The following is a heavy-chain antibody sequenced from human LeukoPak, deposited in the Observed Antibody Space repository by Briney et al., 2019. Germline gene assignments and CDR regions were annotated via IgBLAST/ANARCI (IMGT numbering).Heavy chain of an antibody. CDR1: GFTVSSNY. J-gene: IGHJ4*02. CDR2: IYSGGST. Sequence: GGSRRLSGAASGFTVSSNYMSWVRQPPGKGLEGVSVIYSGGSTYYADSVKGRFTISRDNSKNTLYLQMNSLRAEDTAVYYCARSTPFLYSSSWYYFDYWGQGTLVTVSS. D-gene: IGHD6-13*01. V-gene: IGHV3-53*01. CDR3: ARSTPFLYSSSWYYFDY.